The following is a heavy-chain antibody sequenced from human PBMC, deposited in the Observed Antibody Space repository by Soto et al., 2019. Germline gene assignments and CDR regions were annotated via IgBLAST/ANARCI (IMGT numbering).Heavy chain of an antibody. CDR3: ARFSDIVATSYFVY. D-gene: IGHD5-12*01. Sequence: SETLSLTCTVSGGSISSYYWSWIRQPPGKGLEWIGYIYYSGSTNYNPSLKSRVTISVDTSKDQFSLKMSSVTDAHTAVYYCARFSDIVATSYFVYRGPEALLAISS. CDR1: GGSISSYY. CDR2: IYYSGST. V-gene: IGHV4-59*01. J-gene: IGHJ4*02.